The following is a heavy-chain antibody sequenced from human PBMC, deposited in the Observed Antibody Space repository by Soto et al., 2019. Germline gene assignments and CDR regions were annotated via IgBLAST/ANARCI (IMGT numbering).Heavy chain of an antibody. V-gene: IGHV1-69*02. J-gene: IGHJ6*04. CDR2: IIPILGIA. Sequence: VSCKASGGTFSSYTISGVRQAPGQGLEWMGRIIPILGIANYAQKFQGRVTITADKSTSTAYMEMSSLRSEDTAVYYCARGFNSYGSGRMDVWGKGTTVTVSS. CDR1: GGTFSSYT. CDR3: ARGFNSYGSGRMDV. D-gene: IGHD3-10*01.